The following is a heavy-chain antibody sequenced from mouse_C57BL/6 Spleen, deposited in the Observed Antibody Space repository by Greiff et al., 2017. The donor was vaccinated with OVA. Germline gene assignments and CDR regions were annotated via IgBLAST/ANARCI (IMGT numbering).Heavy chain of an antibody. Sequence: QVQLQQPGAELVMPGASVKLSCKASGYTFTSYWMHWVKQRPGQGLEWIGEIDPSDSYTNYNQKFKGKSTLTVDKSSSTAYMQLSSLTSEDSAVYYCARVYYGYDWYFDVWGTGTTVTVSS. V-gene: IGHV1-69*01. CDR3: ARVYYGYDWYFDV. CDR2: IDPSDSYT. J-gene: IGHJ1*03. CDR1: GYTFTSYW. D-gene: IGHD2-2*01.